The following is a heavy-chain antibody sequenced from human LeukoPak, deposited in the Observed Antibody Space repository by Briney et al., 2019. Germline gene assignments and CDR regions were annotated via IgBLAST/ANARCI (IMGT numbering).Heavy chain of an antibody. CDR1: GGSFNDYY. CDR2: INHSGST. V-gene: IGHV4-34*01. CDR3: ARVGHPTQRRVLSTVTVPTAGAFDI. Sequence: SETLSLTCAVYGGSFNDYYWGWIRQPPGKGLEWIGEINHSGSTKYNPSMKSRVTISVDTSKNQFPLRLNSVTAADTAIYYCARVGHPTQRRVLSTVTVPTAGAFDIWGQGTMVTVSS. D-gene: IGHD4-17*01. J-gene: IGHJ3*02.